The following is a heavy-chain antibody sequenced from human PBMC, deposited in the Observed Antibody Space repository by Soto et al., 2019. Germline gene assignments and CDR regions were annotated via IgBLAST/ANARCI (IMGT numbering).Heavy chain of an antibody. Sequence: PGGSLRLSCAASGFTFSSYSMNWVRQAPGKGLEWVSYISSSSSTIYYADSVKGRFTISRDNAKNSLYLQMNSLRDEDTAVYYSAFSSGWYVERAFDYWGQGTLVTVSS. J-gene: IGHJ4*02. V-gene: IGHV3-48*02. CDR3: AFSSGWYVERAFDY. CDR2: ISSSSSTI. D-gene: IGHD6-19*01. CDR1: GFTFSSYS.